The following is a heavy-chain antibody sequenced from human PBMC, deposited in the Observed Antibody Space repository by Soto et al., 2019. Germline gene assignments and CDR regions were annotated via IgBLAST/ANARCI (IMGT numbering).Heavy chain of an antibody. CDR3: ASLSFDAFDI. J-gene: IGHJ3*02. CDR2: IYSGGST. CDR1: GFTVSSNY. Sequence: GGSLRLSRAASGFTVSSNYMSWVRQAPGKGLEWVSVIYSGGSTYYADSVKGRFTISRDNSKNTLYLQMNSLRAEDTAVYYCASLSFDAFDIWGQGTMVTVSS. V-gene: IGHV3-66*01.